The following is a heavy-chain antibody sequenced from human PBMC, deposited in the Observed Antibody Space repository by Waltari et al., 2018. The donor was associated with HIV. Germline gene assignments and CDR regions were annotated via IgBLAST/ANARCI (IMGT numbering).Heavy chain of an antibody. CDR2: VSHSGDT. CDR1: RTSFSGYY. J-gene: IGHJ5*02. V-gene: IGHV4-34*01. Sequence: QVQLQQWGTGLFKPSGTLSLMCAIYRTSFSGYYWIWIRKSPALGLDWIGEVSHSGDTNYNPSFAGRVSISADISKNQLSLNLTSLTAADTGVYFCARGSQHHDHWGQGTPVTVSS. CDR3: ARGSQHHDH.